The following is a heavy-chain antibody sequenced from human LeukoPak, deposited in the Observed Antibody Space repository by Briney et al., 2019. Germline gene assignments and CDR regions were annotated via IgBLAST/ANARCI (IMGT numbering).Heavy chain of an antibody. D-gene: IGHD3-22*01. J-gene: IGHJ3*02. Sequence: WGSLRLSCAAYGFTFDDYCMSWVRQAPGKGLEWVSGINWNGGNTDYADSVKGRFTIVRTNAKNSLYLQMTSLRAEDTALYYCASLTYYYDSWDGFDIWGQGTIVTVSS. CDR2: INWNGGNT. CDR3: ASLTYYYDSWDGFDI. CDR1: GFTFDDYC. V-gene: IGHV3-20*04.